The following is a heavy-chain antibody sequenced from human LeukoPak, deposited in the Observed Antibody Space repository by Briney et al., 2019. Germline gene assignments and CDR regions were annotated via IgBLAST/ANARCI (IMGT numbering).Heavy chain of an antibody. CDR3: ARGGRRVTATSSAFDI. CDR1: GGSISSYY. D-gene: IGHD2-21*02. J-gene: IGHJ3*02. CDR2: IYYSGST. V-gene: IGHV4-59*01. Sequence: PSETLSLTRTVSGGSISSYYWSWIRQPPGKGLEWIGYIYYSGSTNYNPSLKSRVTISVDSSKNQFSLKLSSVTAADTAVYYCARGGRRVTATSSAFDIWGQGTMVTVSS.